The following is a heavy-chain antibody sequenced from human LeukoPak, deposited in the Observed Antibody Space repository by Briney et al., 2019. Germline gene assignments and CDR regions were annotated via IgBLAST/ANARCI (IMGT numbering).Heavy chain of an antibody. D-gene: IGHD6-13*01. CDR3: ASEYSSSWYDH. CDR2: IKQDGSEK. J-gene: IGHJ5*02. Sequence: GGSLRRSCAASGFTFSSYWMSWVRQAPGKGLEWVANIKQDGSEKYYVDSVKGRFTISRDNAKNSLYLQMNSLRAEDTAVYYCASEYSSSWYDHWGQGTLVTVSS. V-gene: IGHV3-7*01. CDR1: GFTFSSYW.